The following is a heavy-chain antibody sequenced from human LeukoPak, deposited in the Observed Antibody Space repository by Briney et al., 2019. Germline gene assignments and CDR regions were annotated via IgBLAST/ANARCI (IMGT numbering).Heavy chain of an antibody. CDR2: IRYDGSNK. CDR3: AKDINDFWSGYYSGVDY. Sequence: GGSLRLSCAASGFTFSSYGMHWVRQAPGKGLEWVAFIRYDGSNKYYADSVKGRLTISRDNSKNTLYLQMNSLRAEDTAVYYCAKDINDFWSGYYSGVDYWGQGTLVTVSS. J-gene: IGHJ4*02. V-gene: IGHV3-30*02. D-gene: IGHD3-3*01. CDR1: GFTFSSYG.